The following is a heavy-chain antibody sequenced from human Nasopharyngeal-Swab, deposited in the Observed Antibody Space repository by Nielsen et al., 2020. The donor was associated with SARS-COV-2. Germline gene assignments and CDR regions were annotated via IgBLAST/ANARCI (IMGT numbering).Heavy chain of an antibody. J-gene: IGHJ5*02. CDR3: AREYSYDSSGYLILLDP. V-gene: IGHV4-59*01. Sequence: SETLSLTCTVSGASITTYYWSWIRQPPGKGLEWIGYIYYSGTTLYNPSLNTRVTISGDTSKNLLSLELRSVTAADTAVYFCAREYSYDSSGYLILLDPWGQGTLVTVSS. CDR2: IYYSGTT. D-gene: IGHD3-22*01. CDR1: GASITTYY.